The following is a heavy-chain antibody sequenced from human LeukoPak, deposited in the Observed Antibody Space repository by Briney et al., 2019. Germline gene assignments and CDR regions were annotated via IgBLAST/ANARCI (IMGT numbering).Heavy chain of an antibody. CDR2: IGSSGGST. CDR3: VKDIQLST. CDR1: GFNFITAA. D-gene: IGHD5-24*01. J-gene: IGHJ3*01. Sequence: PGGSLRLSCAASGFNFITAAMTWVRQAPGKGLEWVSLIGSSGGSTYYADSVKGRLTISRDNSNHTLSLQINSLRVEDTAIYYCVKDIQLSTWGLGTMVTVSS. V-gene: IGHV3-23*01.